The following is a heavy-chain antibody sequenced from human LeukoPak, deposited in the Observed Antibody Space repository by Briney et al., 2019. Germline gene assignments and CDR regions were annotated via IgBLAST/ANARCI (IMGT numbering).Heavy chain of an antibody. D-gene: IGHD3-10*01. J-gene: IGHJ3*02. CDR3: ARAVVREVIVPADAFDI. V-gene: IGHV3-21*01. CDR2: ISGSSSYI. Sequence: GGSLTLYCSASGFTFSSYSMMWVRQAPGKGREGGSSISGSSSYIYYEDSVKGRLTISRDNAKNSLFLQMNSRRAADTAVYYCARAVVREVIVPADAFDIWGQGTMVTVSS. CDR1: GFTFSSYS.